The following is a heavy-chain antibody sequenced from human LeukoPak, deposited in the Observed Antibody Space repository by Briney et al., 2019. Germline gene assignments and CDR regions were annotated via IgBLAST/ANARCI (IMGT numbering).Heavy chain of an antibody. CDR3: ARGPSNYFNWFDP. CDR2: ISSSSSYI. J-gene: IGHJ5*02. D-gene: IGHD4-11*01. CDR1: GFTFGSYS. Sequence: GGSLRLSCAASGFTFGSYSMNWVRQAPGKGLEWVSSISSSSSYIYHADSVKGRFTISRDNAKNSLYLQMNSLRAEDTAVYYCARGPSNYFNWFDPWGQGTLVTVSS. V-gene: IGHV3-21*01.